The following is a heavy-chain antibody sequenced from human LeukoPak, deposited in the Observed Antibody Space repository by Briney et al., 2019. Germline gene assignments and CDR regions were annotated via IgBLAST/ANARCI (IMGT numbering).Heavy chain of an antibody. CDR2: IMQDGSEK. J-gene: IGHJ4*02. Sequence: PGGSLRLSCVASGFAFKNYWMSWVRQAPGKGLEWVANIMQDGSEKYYVDSVKGRFTISRDNAKNSLYLQMNSLRAEDTAMYYCARVCSGGSCRDYWGQGTLVTVSS. D-gene: IGHD2-15*01. V-gene: IGHV3-7*01. CDR3: ARVCSGGSCRDY. CDR1: GFAFKNYW.